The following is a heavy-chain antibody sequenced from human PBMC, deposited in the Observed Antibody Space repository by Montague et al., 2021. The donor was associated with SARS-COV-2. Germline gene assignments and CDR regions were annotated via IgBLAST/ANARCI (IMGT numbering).Heavy chain of an antibody. CDR1: FGSISTYY. D-gene: IGHD2-21*01. Sequence: SAPLSLTCTVSFGSISTYYWSWIRQPPGKGLEWIGFIFYNGSTKYNPSLKRRVSISLDTSKNQFSLKLSSVTAADTAVYYCARQDAWAYCGDECYRGWFDSWGQGTLVTVSS. CDR3: ARQDAWAYCGDECYRGWFDS. V-gene: IGHV4-59*01. CDR2: IFYNGST. J-gene: IGHJ5*01.